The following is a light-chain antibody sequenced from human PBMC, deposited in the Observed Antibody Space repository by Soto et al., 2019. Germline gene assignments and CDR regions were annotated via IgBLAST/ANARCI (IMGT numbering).Light chain of an antibody. Sequence: DIVMTQSPLSLPVTPGEPASISCRSSQSLLHRNGYNYVDWYLQKPGQSPQLLIYLGSNRASGVPDRFSGSGSGTDFTLKISRVEAEDVGIYYCMQALQTPLFGGGTKVEIK. CDR1: QSLLHRNGYNY. CDR3: MQALQTPL. CDR2: LGS. V-gene: IGKV2-28*01. J-gene: IGKJ4*01.